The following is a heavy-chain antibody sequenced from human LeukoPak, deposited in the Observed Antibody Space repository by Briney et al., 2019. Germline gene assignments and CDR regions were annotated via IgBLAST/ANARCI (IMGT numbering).Heavy chain of an antibody. CDR2: ISYDGSNK. Sequence: GGSLRLSCAASGFTFSSYGMHWVRQAPGKGLEWVAVISYDGSNKYYADSVKGRFTISRDNSKNTLYLQMNSLRAEDTAVYNCAKDSSSWYNWFDPWGQGTLVTVSS. J-gene: IGHJ5*02. V-gene: IGHV3-30*18. CDR1: GFTFSSYG. D-gene: IGHD6-13*01. CDR3: AKDSSSWYNWFDP.